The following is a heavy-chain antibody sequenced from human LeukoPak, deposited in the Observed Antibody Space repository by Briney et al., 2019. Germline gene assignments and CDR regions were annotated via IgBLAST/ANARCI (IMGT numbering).Heavy chain of an antibody. CDR1: GFTVSSYA. D-gene: IGHD2-2*01. V-gene: IGHV3-66*01. Sequence: TGGSLRLSCAASGFTVSSYAMSWVRQAPGKGLEWVSVTYSGGSTDYADSVKGRFTISRDNSKNTLYLQMNSLRVEDTAVYYCAGGLGYARSYWGQGTLVTVSS. CDR3: AGGLGYARSY. CDR2: TYSGGST. J-gene: IGHJ4*02.